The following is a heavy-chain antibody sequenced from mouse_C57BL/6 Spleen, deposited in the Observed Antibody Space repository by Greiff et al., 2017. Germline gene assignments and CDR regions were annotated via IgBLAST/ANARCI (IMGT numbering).Heavy chain of an antibody. V-gene: IGHV5-6*01. CDR2: ISSGGSYT. CDR1: GFTFSSYG. CDR3: ARQGYYSSSHYFDY. D-gene: IGHD1-1*01. J-gene: IGHJ2*01. Sequence: DVHLVESGGDLVKPGGSLKLSCAASGFTFSSYGMSWVRQTPDKRLEWVATISSGGSYTYYPDSVKGRFTISRDNDKNTLYLQMSSLKSEDTAMYYCARQGYYSSSHYFDYWGQGTTRTVSS.